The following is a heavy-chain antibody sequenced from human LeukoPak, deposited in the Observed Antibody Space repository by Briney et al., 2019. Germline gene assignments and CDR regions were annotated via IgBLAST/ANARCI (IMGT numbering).Heavy chain of an antibody. CDR3: ARGDLEMAIDY. CDR1: GYTFTGYY. V-gene: IGHV1-2*06. Sequence: ASVKVSCKASGYTFTGYYMHWVRQAPGQGLEWMGRINPNSGGTNYAQKFQGRVTMTRDTSISTAYMELSSLRSDDTTVYYCARGDLEMAIDYWGQGTLVTVSS. J-gene: IGHJ4*02. CDR2: INPNSGGT. D-gene: IGHD5-24*01.